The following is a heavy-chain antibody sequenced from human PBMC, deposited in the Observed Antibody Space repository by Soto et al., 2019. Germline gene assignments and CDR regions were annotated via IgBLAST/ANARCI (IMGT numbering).Heavy chain of an antibody. D-gene: IGHD6-6*01. J-gene: IGHJ6*02. CDR2: MYHSGIT. Sequence: SETLSLTCAASGYSIRSGYFWGWIRQPPGKGLEWIGSMYHSGITYYNLSLKSRVTISVDTSKNQLSLKLSSATAADTAVYYCARSMYSTSAQLYYGMDVWGQGTTVTVSS. CDR1: GYSIRSGYF. V-gene: IGHV4-38-2*01. CDR3: ARSMYSTSAQLYYGMDV.